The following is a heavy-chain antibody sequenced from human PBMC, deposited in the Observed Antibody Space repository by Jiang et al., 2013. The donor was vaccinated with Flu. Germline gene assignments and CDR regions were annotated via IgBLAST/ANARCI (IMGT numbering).Heavy chain of an antibody. Sequence: QLVESGGGVVQPGRSLRLSCATSGFTFSHYGMHWVRQAPGKGLEWVAVIWSGVRKEYYADSVKGRFTISRDNSKNTVYLQMNSLRAEDSALYYCARDMDTSSRYGRFDPWGQGTLVTVSS. CDR2: IWSGVRKE. CDR1: GFTFSHYG. CDR3: ARDMDTSSRYGRFDP. V-gene: IGHV3-33*01. J-gene: IGHJ5*02. D-gene: IGHD5-18*01.